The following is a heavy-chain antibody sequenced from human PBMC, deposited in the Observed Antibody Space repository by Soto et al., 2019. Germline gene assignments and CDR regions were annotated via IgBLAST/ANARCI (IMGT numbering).Heavy chain of an antibody. CDR3: ARALAVATFDY. CDR1: GFTFSSYS. CDR2: ISSSSYI. Sequence: GGSLRLSCAASGFTFSSYSMNWARQAPGKGLEWVSSISSSSYIYYADSVKGRFTISRDNAKNSLYLQMNSLRAEDTAVYYCARALAVATFDYWGQGTLVTVSS. V-gene: IGHV3-21*01. J-gene: IGHJ4*02. D-gene: IGHD6-19*01.